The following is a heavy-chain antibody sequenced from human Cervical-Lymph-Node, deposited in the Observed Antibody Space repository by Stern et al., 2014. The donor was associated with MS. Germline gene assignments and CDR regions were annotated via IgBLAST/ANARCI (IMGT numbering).Heavy chain of an antibody. Sequence: MQLVESGGAVVQPGRSLRLSCAASGFTFSSYGMHWVRQAPGKGLEWGTVSSYDGNHKYYAASVKGRFTISRDNSKNTLHLQMNSVTPDDTAIYYCARDYEDTSMLFDHWGQGTLVTVSS. CDR1: GFTFSSYG. CDR2: SSYDGNHK. CDR3: ARDYEDTSMLFDH. J-gene: IGHJ4*02. V-gene: IGHV3-30*03. D-gene: IGHD2-8*01.